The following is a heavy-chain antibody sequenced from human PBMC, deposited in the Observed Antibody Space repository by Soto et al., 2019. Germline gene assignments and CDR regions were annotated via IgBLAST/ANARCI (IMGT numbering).Heavy chain of an antibody. Sequence: SETLSLTCSVSGDSIVSSTNYWGWIRQPPGKGLEWIGTIYHSGATYYNPTLKSRVAISVDMSKNQFSLRLNSVTAADTAVYYCARHEWKHLWLVTEYWGQGALVTVSS. V-gene: IGHV4-39*01. CDR1: GDSIVSSTNY. D-gene: IGHD5-18*01. J-gene: IGHJ4*02. CDR2: IYHSGAT. CDR3: ARHEWKHLWLVTEY.